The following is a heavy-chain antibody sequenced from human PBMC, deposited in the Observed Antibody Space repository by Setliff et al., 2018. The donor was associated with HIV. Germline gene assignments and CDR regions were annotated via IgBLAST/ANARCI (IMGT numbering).Heavy chain of an antibody. CDR1: GGSISSND. J-gene: IGHJ4*02. V-gene: IGHV4-59*01. Sequence: TLSLTCTVSGGSISSNDWSWIRQPPGKGLELIGYIYDSGRTNYNPSLKSRVTISVDTSKNQLSLKLRSVTAADTAVYFCAKAHWDPLSPDYWGQGTLVTVSS. CDR2: IYDSGRT. CDR3: AKAHWDPLSPDY. D-gene: IGHD1-26*01.